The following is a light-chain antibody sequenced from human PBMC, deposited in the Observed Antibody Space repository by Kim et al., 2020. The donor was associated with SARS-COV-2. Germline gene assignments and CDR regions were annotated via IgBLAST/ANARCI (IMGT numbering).Light chain of an antibody. J-gene: IGLJ1*01. V-gene: IGLV2-11*01. CDR2: DVN. Sequence: SGPIPCTGTRSDVGGYNYVSWYQQPPGKAPKLMIYDVNKRPSGVPDRFSGSKSGNPASLNISGLQAEDEADYYCCSYAGSYTFEVFGTGTKVTVL. CDR3: CSYAGSYTFEV. CDR1: RSDVGGYNY.